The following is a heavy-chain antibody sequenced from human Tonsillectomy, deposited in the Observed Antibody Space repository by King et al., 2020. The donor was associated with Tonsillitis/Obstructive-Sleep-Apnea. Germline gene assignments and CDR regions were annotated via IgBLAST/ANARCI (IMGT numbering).Heavy chain of an antibody. D-gene: IGHD1-1*01. Sequence: VQLVESGGGLVQPGGSLRLSCAASRFTFSSYAMSWVRQAPGKGLEWVSAIGGSGGSTYYADSVEGRFTISRDNSKNTLFLQMNSLRAEDTAVYYCAKDPYDGVDYWVQGTLVTVSS. V-gene: IGHV3-23*04. CDR1: RFTFSSYA. J-gene: IGHJ4*02. CDR3: AKDPYDGVDY. CDR2: IGGSGGST.